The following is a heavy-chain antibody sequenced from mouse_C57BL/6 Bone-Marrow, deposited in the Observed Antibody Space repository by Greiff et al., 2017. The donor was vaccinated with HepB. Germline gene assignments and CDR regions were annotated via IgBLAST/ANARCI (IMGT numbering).Heavy chain of an antibody. J-gene: IGHJ3*01. Sequence: EVQLVESEGGLVQPGRSMKLSCTASGFTFSDYYMAWVRQVPEKGLEWVANINYDGSSTYYLDSLKSRFIISRDNAKNILYLQMSSLKSEDTATYYCARVGPAWFAYWGQGTLVTVSA. CDR2: INYDGSST. D-gene: IGHD4-1*01. CDR1: GFTFSDYY. CDR3: ARVGPAWFAY. V-gene: IGHV5-16*01.